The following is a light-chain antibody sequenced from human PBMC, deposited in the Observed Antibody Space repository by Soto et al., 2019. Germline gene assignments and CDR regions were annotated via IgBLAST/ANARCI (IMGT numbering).Light chain of an antibody. V-gene: IGKV1-12*01. CDR1: QDIGSY. J-gene: IGKJ2*03. CDR2: AAT. CDR3: QQDNNFPYW. Sequence: DIQMNPSPSSVSASVGDRVTITCRASQDIGSYLVWYQQRPGKAPNLLIYAATILPSGVSTRFSRSGSGTEFTLVTSGPQPEDFATNCCQQDNNFPYWFGQGTKL.